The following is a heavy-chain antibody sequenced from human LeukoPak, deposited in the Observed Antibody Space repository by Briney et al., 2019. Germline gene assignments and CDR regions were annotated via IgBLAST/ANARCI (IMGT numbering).Heavy chain of an antibody. Sequence: PGGSLRLSCAASGFTFSSDAMSWVRQAPGKGLEWVSAISGSGGSTYYADSVKGRFTISRDNSKNTLYLQMNSLRAEDTAVYYCAKTWGSKGSRDYYFNYWGQGTLVTVSS. CDR2: ISGSGGST. CDR3: AKTWGSKGSRDYYFNY. D-gene: IGHD7-27*01. J-gene: IGHJ4*02. CDR1: GFTFSSDA. V-gene: IGHV3-23*01.